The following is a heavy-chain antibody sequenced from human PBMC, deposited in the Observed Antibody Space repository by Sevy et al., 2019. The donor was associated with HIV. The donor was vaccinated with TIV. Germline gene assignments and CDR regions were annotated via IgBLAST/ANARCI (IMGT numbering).Heavy chain of an antibody. D-gene: IGHD1-26*01. CDR3: AGENAWGRGYS. J-gene: IGHJ4*02. CDR1: GGSITSLY. Sequence: ETLSLICTVSGGSITSLYWNWIRQPPGKGLEWIANIYYNGHINYNPSLKSRVTLSLDTSKNQFSLRLSSVTAADMAMYYCAGENAWGRGYSWGQGTLVTVSS. V-gene: IGHV4-59*08. CDR2: IYYNGHI.